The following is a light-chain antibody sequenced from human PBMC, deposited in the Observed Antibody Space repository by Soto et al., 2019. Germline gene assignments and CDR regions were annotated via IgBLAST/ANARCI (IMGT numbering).Light chain of an antibody. CDR1: QSVSSSY. CDR2: GAS. Sequence: EIVLTQSPGTLSLSPGERATLSCRASQSVSSSYLAWYQQKPGPAPRLLIYGASSRATGIPDRFSGSWSGTDFTLTISRLEPEYFAVYYCQQYGSSPWTFGQGTKVEIK. J-gene: IGKJ1*01. V-gene: IGKV3-20*01. CDR3: QQYGSSPWT.